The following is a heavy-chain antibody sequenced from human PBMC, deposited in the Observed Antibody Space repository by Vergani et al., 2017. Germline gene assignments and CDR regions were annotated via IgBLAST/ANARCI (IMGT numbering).Heavy chain of an antibody. J-gene: IGHJ3*02. D-gene: IGHD6-19*01. CDR2: IYSGGST. CDR1: GFTVSSNY. Sequence: EVQLVESGGGLVQPGGSLRLSCAASGFTVSSNYMSWVRQAPGKGLEWVSVIYSGGSTYYADSVKGRFTISRDNSKNTLYLQMNSLRAEDTAVYYCARGPRGYSSGWYVGAFDIWGQGTMVTVSS. V-gene: IGHV3-66*02. CDR3: ARGPRGYSSGWYVGAFDI.